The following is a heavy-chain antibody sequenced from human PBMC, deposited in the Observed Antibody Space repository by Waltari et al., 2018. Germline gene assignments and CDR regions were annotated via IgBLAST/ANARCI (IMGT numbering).Heavy chain of an antibody. CDR1: GFTFSNDW. D-gene: IGHD6-13*01. CDR3: ARDLRSWPYYLDY. V-gene: IGHV3-7*01. J-gene: IGHJ4*02. CDR2: IKQLGNEK. Sequence: EVQLVESGGALVQPGGSLRLCWAASGFTFSNDWMNWVRQAPGRGLEWVASIKQLGNEKNYGDSVRGRFTISRDDAKKSVYLELNSLRADDTAVYYCARDLRSWPYYLDYWGQGTLVTVSS.